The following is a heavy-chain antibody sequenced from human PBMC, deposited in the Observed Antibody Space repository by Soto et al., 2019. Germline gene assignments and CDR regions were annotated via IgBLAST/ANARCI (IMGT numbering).Heavy chain of an antibody. J-gene: IGHJ5*02. CDR2: INAGNGNT. CDR1: GYTFTSYA. D-gene: IGHD6-6*01. V-gene: IGHV1-3*01. Sequence: GDSVKVSCKASGYTFTSYAMHWVRQAPGQRLEWMGWINAGNGNTKYSQKFQGRVTITRDTSASTAYMELSSLRSEDTAVYYCARDHIAAPLFNWFDPWGQGTLVTVSS. CDR3: ARDHIAAPLFNWFDP.